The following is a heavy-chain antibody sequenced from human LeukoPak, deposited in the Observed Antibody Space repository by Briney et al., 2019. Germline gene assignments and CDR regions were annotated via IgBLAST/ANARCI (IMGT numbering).Heavy chain of an antibody. CDR2: FHNSGTS. CDR3: ARAYDILTGYSGAFDI. J-gene: IGHJ3*02. D-gene: IGHD3-9*01. Sequence: SETLSLTCTVSDDSISDYYRGWIRQPPGKGLEWIGYFHNSGTSTYNPSLKSRVTISADTSKNQFSLKLSSVTAADTAVYYCARAYDILTGYSGAFDIWGQGTMVTVSS. V-gene: IGHV4-59*01. CDR1: DDSISDYY.